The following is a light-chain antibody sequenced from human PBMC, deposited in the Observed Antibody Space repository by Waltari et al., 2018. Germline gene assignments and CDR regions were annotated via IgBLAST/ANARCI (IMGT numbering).Light chain of an antibody. V-gene: IGKV4-1*01. CDR3: QQYYSRRT. J-gene: IGKJ1*01. CDR1: QSLLYNSNDKNC. Sequence: QSLLYNSNDKNCLAGYQPKPGQPTKLLFYWASTRHSGVPDRVSGSGSATDFTLTISGVQAEDVAVDYCQQYYSRRTFGQGTRV. CDR2: WAS.